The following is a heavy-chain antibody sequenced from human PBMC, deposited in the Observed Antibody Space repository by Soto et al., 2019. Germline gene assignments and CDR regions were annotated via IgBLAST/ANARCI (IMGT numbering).Heavy chain of an antibody. CDR3: VASLAASGLNWLDP. Sequence: PSETLSLTCIVSGGSISEKYWNWVRQPPGKGLEWIGPIFANGHTDCNPSLKSRVTMSVDASKNQFSLRLTSMTAADTAVYYCVASLAASGLNWLDPWGRGTLVTVSS. CDR1: GGSISEKY. D-gene: IGHD6-13*01. CDR2: IFANGHT. J-gene: IGHJ5*02. V-gene: IGHV4-4*07.